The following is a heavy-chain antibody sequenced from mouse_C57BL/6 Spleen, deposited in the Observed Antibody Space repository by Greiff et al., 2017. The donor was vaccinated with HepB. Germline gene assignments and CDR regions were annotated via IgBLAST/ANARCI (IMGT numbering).Heavy chain of an antibody. D-gene: IGHD1-1*01. CDR3: ATSHGDGRRDY. V-gene: IGHV1-50*01. J-gene: IGHJ2*01. CDR1: GYTFTSYW. CDR2: IDPSDSYT. Sequence: VQLQQPGAELVKPGASVKLSCKASGYTFTSYWMQWVKQRPGQGLEWIGEIDPSDSYTNYNQKFKGKATLTVDTSSSTAYMQLSSLTSEDSAVYYCATSHGDGRRDYWGQGTTLTVSS.